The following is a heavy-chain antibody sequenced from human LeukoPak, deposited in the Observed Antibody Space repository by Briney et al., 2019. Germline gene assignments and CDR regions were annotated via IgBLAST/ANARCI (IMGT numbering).Heavy chain of an antibody. V-gene: IGHV4-39*01. J-gene: IGHJ4*02. Sequence: GSLRLSCAASGFTFSSYSMNWVRQPPGKGLEWIGSIYYSGTTYYNPSLKSRVTISVDTSKNQFSLEVTSMTAADTAVYYCARHSSAARPNFDYWGQGTLVTVSS. D-gene: IGHD6-6*01. CDR3: ARHSSAARPNFDY. CDR1: GFTFSSYSMN. CDR2: IYYSGTT.